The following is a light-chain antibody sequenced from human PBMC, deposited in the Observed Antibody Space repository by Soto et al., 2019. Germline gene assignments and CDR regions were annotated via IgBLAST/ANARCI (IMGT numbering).Light chain of an antibody. CDR1: QSVLYSSNNKNY. J-gene: IGKJ1*01. CDR3: QQYYSTPWT. Sequence: DIVMTQSPDSLAVSLGERATINCKSSQSVLYSSNNKNYLAWYQQKPGQPPKLLIYWASTRESGVPDRFSGSGSWTDFTLTISILQAEDVAVYYCQQYYSTPWTFGQGTKVEIK. V-gene: IGKV4-1*01. CDR2: WAS.